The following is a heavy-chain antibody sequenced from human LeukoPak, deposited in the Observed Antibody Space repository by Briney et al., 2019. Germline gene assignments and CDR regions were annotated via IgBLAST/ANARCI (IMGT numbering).Heavy chain of an antibody. CDR2: ISAYNGNT. V-gene: IGHV1-18*01. D-gene: IGHD6-19*01. CDR3: ARDPALGYTSGWHNWFDP. J-gene: IGHJ5*02. Sequence: ASVKVSCKASGYTFTSYGISWVRQAPGQGLEWMGWISAYNGNTNYAQKLQGRVTMTTDTSTSTAYMELRSLRSDDTAVYYCARDPALGYTSGWHNWFDPWGQGTLVTVSS. CDR1: GYTFTSYG.